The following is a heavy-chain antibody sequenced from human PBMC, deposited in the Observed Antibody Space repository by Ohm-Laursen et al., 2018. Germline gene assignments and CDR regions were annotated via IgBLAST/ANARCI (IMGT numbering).Heavy chain of an antibody. Sequence: SLRLSCAASGFTFKSYWMSWVRQAPGKGLEWVANIKQDGSEKYYADSVKGRFTISRDNSKNTLYLQLNSLRAEDTAMYYCAKGLSYYDSSGYWEGFDYWGQGTLVTVSS. D-gene: IGHD3-22*01. CDR1: GFTFKSYW. J-gene: IGHJ4*02. CDR2: IKQDGSEK. CDR3: AKGLSYYDSSGYWEGFDY. V-gene: IGHV3-7*01.